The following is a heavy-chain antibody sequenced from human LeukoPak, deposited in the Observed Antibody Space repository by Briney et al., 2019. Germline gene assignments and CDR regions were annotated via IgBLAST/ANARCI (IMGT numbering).Heavy chain of an antibody. Sequence: GGSLRVSCAASGFTVRSNYMSWVRQAPGKGLEWVSVIYSGGSTYYADSVKGRFTISRDNSKNTLYLQMNSLRAEDTDVYYCATSGGGYSGYDLGFDYWGQGTLVTVSS. J-gene: IGHJ4*02. V-gene: IGHV3-53*01. CDR2: IYSGGST. CDR3: ATSGGGYSGYDLGFDY. D-gene: IGHD5-12*01. CDR1: GFTVRSNY.